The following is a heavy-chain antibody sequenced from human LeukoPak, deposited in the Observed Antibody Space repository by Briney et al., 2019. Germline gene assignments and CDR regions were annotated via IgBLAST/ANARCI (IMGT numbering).Heavy chain of an antibody. J-gene: IGHJ4*02. CDR3: ARKGSAAGIDY. CDR2: IWYDGSNK. D-gene: IGHD6-13*01. Sequence: GRSLRLSCAASGFTFSSYGMGWGRQAPGKGLEWVAVIWYDGSNKYYADSVKGRFTISRDNSKNTLYLQMNSLRAEDTAVYYCARKGSAAGIDYWGQGTLVTVSS. V-gene: IGHV3-33*01. CDR1: GFTFSSYG.